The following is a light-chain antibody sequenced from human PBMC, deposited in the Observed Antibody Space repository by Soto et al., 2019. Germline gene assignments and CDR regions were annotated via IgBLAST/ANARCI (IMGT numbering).Light chain of an antibody. Sequence: DIQMTQSPSSLSASVGDMVTITCRASQSISSYLNWYQQKPGKAPKLLIYAASSLQSGVPSRFSGSGSGTDFTLTISSLQPEDFATYYCQKSYSTPINFGQGTRLEIK. CDR3: QKSYSTPIN. V-gene: IGKV1-39*01. CDR2: AAS. J-gene: IGKJ5*01. CDR1: QSISSY.